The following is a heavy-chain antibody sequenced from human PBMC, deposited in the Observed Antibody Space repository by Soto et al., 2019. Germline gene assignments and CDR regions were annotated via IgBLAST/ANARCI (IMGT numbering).Heavy chain of an antibody. J-gene: IGHJ6*02. V-gene: IGHV4-39*01. CDR1: GGSIGSGEYY. Sequence: QLQLQESGPGLVKPSETLSLTCTVSGGSIGSGEYYWGWIRQPPGKGLEWIGIIYYRGSTYYNPSLNSRVTMSIDTSKNQCSLKLSSVTAADTAVYYCARTIPNSGFRRGMDVWGQGTTVTVSS. D-gene: IGHD6-19*01. CDR3: ARTIPNSGFRRGMDV. CDR2: IYYRGST.